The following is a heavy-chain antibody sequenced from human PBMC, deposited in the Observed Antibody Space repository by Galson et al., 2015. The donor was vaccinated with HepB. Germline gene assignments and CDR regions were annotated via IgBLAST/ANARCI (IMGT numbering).Heavy chain of an antibody. CDR2: ISDDGSNK. CDR3: ARITRRGQWLIDY. V-gene: IGHV3-30-3*01. CDR1: GFTFSSYA. J-gene: IGHJ4*02. Sequence: SLRLSCAVSGFTFSSYAMYWVRQAPGKGLEWVAVISDDGSNKFYADSVQGRITISRDNSKSTLYLQMNSLRADDAAMYYCARITRRGQWLIDYWGQGTLVTVSS. D-gene: IGHD6-19*01.